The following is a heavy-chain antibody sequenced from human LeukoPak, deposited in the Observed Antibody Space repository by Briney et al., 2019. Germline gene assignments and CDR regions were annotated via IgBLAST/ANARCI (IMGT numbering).Heavy chain of an antibody. V-gene: IGHV3-30*03. J-gene: IGHJ4*02. Sequence: GGFLRLSCAASGFTFSSYWMHWVRQAPGKGLEWVAVISYDGSNKYYADSVKGRFTISRDNSKNTLYLQMNSLRAEDTAVYYCARGRHLPDYWGQGTLVTVSS. CDR1: GFTFSSYW. D-gene: IGHD3-3*02. CDR2: ISYDGSNK. CDR3: ARGRHLPDY.